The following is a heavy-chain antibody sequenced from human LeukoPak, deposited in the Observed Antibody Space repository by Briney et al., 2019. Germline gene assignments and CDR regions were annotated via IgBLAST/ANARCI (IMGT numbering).Heavy chain of an antibody. CDR3: AGGQSPTHNDY. Sequence: AGGSLTLSCAASGFPLSTYWVPWVRQAPAKGLVWVSRIHSDGITTSCAESVKGRFSVSRDSARNTLYLQMSNLRPEDTALHCCAGGQSPTHNDYWGQGTLVTVSS. CDR2: IHSDGITT. CDR1: GFPLSTYW. V-gene: IGHV3-74*01. D-gene: IGHD2-15*01. J-gene: IGHJ4*02.